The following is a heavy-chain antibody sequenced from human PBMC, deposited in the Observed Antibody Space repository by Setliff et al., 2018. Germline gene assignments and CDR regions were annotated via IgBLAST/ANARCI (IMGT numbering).Heavy chain of an antibody. CDR2: TNTNTGNP. J-gene: IGHJ6*03. Sequence: ASVKVSCKASGYTFTSYAVNWVRQAPGQGLEYMGWTNTNTGNPSYAQGFTGRFVFSLDTSVSTAYLQISSLKAEDTALYYCARASRFGTIKYRGDYYMDVWGKGTTVTVSS. CDR3: ARASRFGTIKYRGDYYMDV. CDR1: GYTFTSYA. V-gene: IGHV7-4-1*02. D-gene: IGHD3-10*01.